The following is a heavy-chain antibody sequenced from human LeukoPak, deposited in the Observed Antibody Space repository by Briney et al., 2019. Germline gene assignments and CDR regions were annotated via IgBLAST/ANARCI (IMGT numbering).Heavy chain of an antibody. Sequence: GGSLRLSCAASGFTFSIYAMSWVRQAPGKGLEWVSAISGSGGSTYYADSVKGRFTISRDNSENTLYLQMNSLRAEDTAVYYCAKDRIAVALSAEYFQHWGQGTLVTVSS. CDR2: ISGSGGST. J-gene: IGHJ1*01. CDR1: GFTFSIYA. V-gene: IGHV3-23*01. CDR3: AKDRIAVALSAEYFQH. D-gene: IGHD6-19*01.